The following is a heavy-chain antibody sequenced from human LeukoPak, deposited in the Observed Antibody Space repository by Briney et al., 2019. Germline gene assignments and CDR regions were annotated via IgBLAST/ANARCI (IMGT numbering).Heavy chain of an antibody. V-gene: IGHV4-59*12. CDR1: SGSISPYY. J-gene: IGHJ4*02. CDR2: VSYSGST. CDR3: ARDPGPLDY. Sequence: SETLSLTCTVSSGSISPYYWSWIRQPPGRELEWIGYVSYSGSTNYNPSLKSRVTISVDKSKNQFSLKLSSVTAADTAVYYCARDPGPLDYWAQGTLVTVP.